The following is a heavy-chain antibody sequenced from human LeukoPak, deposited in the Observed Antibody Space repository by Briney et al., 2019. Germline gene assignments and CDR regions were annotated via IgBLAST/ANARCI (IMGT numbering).Heavy chain of an antibody. V-gene: IGHV1-2*02. D-gene: IGHD3-22*01. Sequence: ASVKVSCKASGYTFTGYYMHWVRKAPGQGLEWMGWINPNSGGTNYAQKFQGRVTMTRDTSISTAYMELSRLRSDDTAVYYCARADDSSGYWGSPAPYYFDYWGQGTLVTVSS. CDR3: ARADDSSGYWGSPAPYYFDY. J-gene: IGHJ4*02. CDR1: GYTFTGYY. CDR2: INPNSGGT.